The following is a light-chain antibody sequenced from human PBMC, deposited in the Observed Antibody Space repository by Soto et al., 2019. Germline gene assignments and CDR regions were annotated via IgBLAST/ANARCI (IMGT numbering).Light chain of an antibody. Sequence: EIVLTQSPATLSLSPGERATLSCRASQSVSSYLAWYQQKPGQAPRLLIYDASNRATGIPARFSGSGSGTDFTLNISSLEHEDFEVYYCQQRSNWHPRDLTFGQGTRLEIK. V-gene: IGKV3-11*01. J-gene: IGKJ5*01. CDR2: DAS. CDR3: QQRSNWHPRDLT. CDR1: QSVSSY.